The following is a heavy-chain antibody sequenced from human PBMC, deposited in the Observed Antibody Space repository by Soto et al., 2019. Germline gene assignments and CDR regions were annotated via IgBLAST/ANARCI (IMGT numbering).Heavy chain of an antibody. CDR1: GYSFTSYW. V-gene: IGHV5-51*01. CDR3: ARLLSVSGVPKGGSNWFDP. J-gene: IGHJ5*02. D-gene: IGHD3-3*01. Sequence: PGASLKISCKGSGYSFTSYWIGWVRQMPGKGLEWMGIIYPGDSDTRYSPSFQGQVTISADKSISTAYLQWSSLKASDTAMCYCARLLSVSGVPKGGSNWFDPWGQGTLVTLSS. CDR2: IYPGDSDT.